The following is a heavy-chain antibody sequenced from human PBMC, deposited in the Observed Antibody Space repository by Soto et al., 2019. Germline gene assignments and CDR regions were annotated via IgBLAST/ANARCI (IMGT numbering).Heavy chain of an antibody. CDR3: ASGIPLSLRRINNGYSG. V-gene: IGHV1-69*12. CDR2: IIPMFGTA. CDR1: GGTFSTYA. J-gene: IGHJ4*02. D-gene: IGHD3-22*01. Sequence: QVQLVQSGAEVKKPESSVKVSCKAPGGTFSTYAISWVRQAPGQGLEWMGGIIPMFGTANYAQRFQDRVTITADESTNTVYMELSSLRSEDTAVYFCASGIPLSLRRINNGYSGWGQGTLVTVSS.